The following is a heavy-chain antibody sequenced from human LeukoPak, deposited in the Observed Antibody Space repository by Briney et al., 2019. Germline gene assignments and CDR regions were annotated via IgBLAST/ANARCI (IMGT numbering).Heavy chain of an antibody. J-gene: IGHJ6*03. V-gene: IGHV4-39*01. CDR2: IDSSGGT. CDR3: ARASMVRGPNRDSDHYYYYYYMDV. D-gene: IGHD3-10*01. Sequence: TPSETLSLTCTVSGGSISSSTYYWGWIRQSPEKGLEWIGSIDSSGGTYYKPSLKSRVTMSVDTSKNQFSLRLSSVTAADTALYYCARASMVRGPNRDSDHYYYYYYMDVWGKGTTVTISS. CDR1: GGSISSSTYY.